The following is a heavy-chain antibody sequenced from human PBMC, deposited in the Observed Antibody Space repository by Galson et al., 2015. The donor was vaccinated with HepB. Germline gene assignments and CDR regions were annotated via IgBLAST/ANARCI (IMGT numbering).Heavy chain of an antibody. CDR2: IYSGGST. D-gene: IGHD2-15*01. CDR1: GFTVSSNY. Sequence: SLRLSCAAPGFTVSSNYMSWVRQAPGKGLEWVSVIYSGGSTYYADSVKGRFTISRDNSKNTLYLQMNSLRAEDTAVYYCARDRPYCSGGSCYDYWGQGTLVTVSS. J-gene: IGHJ4*02. V-gene: IGHV3-66*01. CDR3: ARDRPYCSGGSCYDY.